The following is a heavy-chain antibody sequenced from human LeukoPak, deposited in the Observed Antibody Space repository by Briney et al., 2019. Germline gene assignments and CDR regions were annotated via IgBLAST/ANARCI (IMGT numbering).Heavy chain of an antibody. Sequence: GGSLRLSCAAAGFTFSTYTMACVRQAPGGGLEWGTGISDNGGRTYYAESVKVRFAISRDDSKSTLYLQMNSLRGEDTAVYYCAKDFGRNLGGPGYWGRGTLVIVSS. D-gene: IGHD1-14*01. V-gene: IGHV3-23*01. CDR2: ISDNGGRT. CDR3: AKDFGRNLGGPGY. J-gene: IGHJ4*02. CDR1: GFTFSTYT.